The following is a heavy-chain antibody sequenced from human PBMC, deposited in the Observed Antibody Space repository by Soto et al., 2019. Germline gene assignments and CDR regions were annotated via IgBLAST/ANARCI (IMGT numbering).Heavy chain of an antibody. V-gene: IGHV3-23*01. CDR1: GFTFSSYA. CDR3: AKDRMPIWVSYFYY. Sequence: EVQLLESGGGLVQPGGSLRLSCAASGFTFSSYAMSWVRQAPGKGLEWVSAISGSGGSTYYADSVKGRFTISRDNSKNTLYLQMNTVRAEDTAVYYCAKDRMPIWVSYFYYSGQGPLFTVSS. CDR2: ISGSGGST. J-gene: IGHJ4*02. D-gene: IGHD2-2*01.